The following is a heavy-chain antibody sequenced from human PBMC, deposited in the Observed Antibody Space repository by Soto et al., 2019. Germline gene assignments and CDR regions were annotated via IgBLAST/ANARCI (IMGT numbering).Heavy chain of an antibody. D-gene: IGHD4-17*01. CDR1: GGSISSYY. CDR2: IYYSGST. CDR3: ARWAYGVPASNWFDP. Sequence: SETLSLTCTVSGGSISSYYWSWIRQPPGKGLEWIGYIYYSGSTNYNPSRKSRVTISVDTSKNQFSLKLSSVTAADTAVYYCARWAYGVPASNWFDPWGQGTLVTVSS. V-gene: IGHV4-59*01. J-gene: IGHJ5*02.